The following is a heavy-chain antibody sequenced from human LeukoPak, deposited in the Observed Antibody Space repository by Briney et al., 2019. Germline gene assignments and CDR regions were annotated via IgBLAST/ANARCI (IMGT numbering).Heavy chain of an antibody. D-gene: IGHD3-10*01. CDR3: ATWRVPGYFDS. CDR1: GFTVSNNY. V-gene: IGHV3-66*02. Sequence: PGGSLRLSCAASGFTVSNNYMSWVRQAPGKGLEWVSVIFSGGGTYYADSVKGRFTISRDNSKNTLYLQMNSLRVEDTAVYYCATWRVPGYFDSWGQGTLVTVSS. J-gene: IGHJ4*02. CDR2: IFSGGGT.